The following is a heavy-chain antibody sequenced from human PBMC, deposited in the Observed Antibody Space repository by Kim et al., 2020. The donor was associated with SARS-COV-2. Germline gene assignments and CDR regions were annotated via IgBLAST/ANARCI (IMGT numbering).Heavy chain of an antibody. CDR2: VWYDGTDK. Sequence: GGSLRLSCAASGFTFSDYGMHWVRQAPGKGPEWVADVWYDGTDKFYADSVKGRFTISRDNSKNALYLQMKSLRAEDTAVYYCARSSSAHFDYWGQGTLVTVSS. D-gene: IGHD6-6*01. CDR3: ARSSSAHFDY. V-gene: IGHV3-33*01. J-gene: IGHJ4*02. CDR1: GFTFSDYG.